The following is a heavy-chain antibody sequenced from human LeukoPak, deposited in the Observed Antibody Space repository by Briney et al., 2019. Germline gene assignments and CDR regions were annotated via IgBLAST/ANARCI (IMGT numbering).Heavy chain of an antibody. Sequence: VASVKVSCKASGYTFTGYYMHWVRQAPGQGLERMGWINPNSGGTNYAQKFQGRVTMTRDTFISTAYMELSRLRSDDTAVYYCASADLYGDYAFDYWGQGTLVTVSS. CDR2: INPNSGGT. CDR3: ASADLYGDYAFDY. CDR1: GYTFTGYY. V-gene: IGHV1-2*02. D-gene: IGHD4-17*01. J-gene: IGHJ4*02.